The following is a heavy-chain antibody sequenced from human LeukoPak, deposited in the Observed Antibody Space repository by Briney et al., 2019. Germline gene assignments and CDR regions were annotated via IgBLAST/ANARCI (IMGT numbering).Heavy chain of an antibody. V-gene: IGHV1-8*01. Sequence: RASVNVSCKASGYTFTSYDFNWVRQATGQRPEWMGWMSPNSGDTGYAQKFQDRVTMTRNTSISTAYMELSSLRSDDTAVYYCARAAGDCYPDKCFDYWGQGTLVTVSS. CDR2: MSPNSGDT. CDR1: GYTFTSYD. D-gene: IGHD2-21*02. J-gene: IGHJ4*02. CDR3: ARAAGDCYPDKCFDY.